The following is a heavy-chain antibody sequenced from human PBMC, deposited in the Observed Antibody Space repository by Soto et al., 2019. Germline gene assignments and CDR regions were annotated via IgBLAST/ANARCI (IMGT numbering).Heavy chain of an antibody. CDR3: ARDLVQGDYDFWSGYLDY. J-gene: IGHJ4*02. CDR1: GGSVSSGSYY. CDR2: IYYSGST. Sequence: SETLSLTCTVSGGSVSSGSYYWSWIRQPPGKGLEWIGYIYYSGSTNYNPSLKSRVTISVDTSKNRFSLKLSSVTAADTAVYYCARDLVQGDYDFWSGYLDYWGQGTLVTVSS. V-gene: IGHV4-61*01. D-gene: IGHD3-3*01.